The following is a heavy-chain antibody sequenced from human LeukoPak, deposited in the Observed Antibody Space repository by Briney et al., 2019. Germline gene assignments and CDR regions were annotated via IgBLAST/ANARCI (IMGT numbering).Heavy chain of an antibody. J-gene: IGHJ3*02. CDR1: GGSISSGSYY. Sequence: SETLSLTCTVSGGSISSGSYYWSWIRQPAGKGLEWIGRIYTSGSTNYNPSLKSRVTISVDTSKNQFSLKLSSVTAADTAVYYCARESGSPYDSSGYDDAFDIWGQGTMVTVSS. D-gene: IGHD3-22*01. V-gene: IGHV4-61*02. CDR2: IYTSGST. CDR3: ARESGSPYDSSGYDDAFDI.